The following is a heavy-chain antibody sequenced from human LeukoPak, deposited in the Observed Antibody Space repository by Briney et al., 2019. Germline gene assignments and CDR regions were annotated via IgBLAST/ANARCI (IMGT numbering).Heavy chain of an antibody. J-gene: IGHJ3*01. CDR2: INLEGHI. D-gene: IGHD1-1*01. CDR1: TYSIPIGYY. CDR3: ARQLATKGEWAFDV. Sequence: SETLSLTCSLSTYSIPIGYYWGFIRQSPGKGLEWIGCINLEGHIYYSPFLKSRLYISLDASRSQFSLKMMSVTAADTAIYFCARQLATKGEWAFDVWGQGTMVIASS. V-gene: IGHV4-38-2*02.